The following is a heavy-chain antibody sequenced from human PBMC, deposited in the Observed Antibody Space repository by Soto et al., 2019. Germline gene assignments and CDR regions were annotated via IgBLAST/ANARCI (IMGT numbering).Heavy chain of an antibody. CDR1: GGSTSSGDHY. D-gene: IGHD1-20*01. CDR3: AREGITDNAFDI. Sequence: SETLSLTCTVSGGSTSSGDHYWNWIRQPPGKGLEWIGYIYYSGGTYYNPSLESRVTISVETSKSQFSLNLSSVTAADTAVYYCAREGITDNAFDIWGQGTMVTVSS. J-gene: IGHJ3*02. CDR2: IYYSGGT. V-gene: IGHV4-30-4*01.